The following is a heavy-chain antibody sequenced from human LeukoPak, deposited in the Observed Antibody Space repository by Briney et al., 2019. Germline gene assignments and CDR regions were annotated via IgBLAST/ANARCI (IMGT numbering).Heavy chain of an antibody. Sequence: GGSLRLSCAASGFTVSSNYMSWVRQAPGKGLEWVSLIYSGGSTYYADSVKGRFTISRDKSKNTLYLQMNSLRAEDTAVYYCARYYSGSHSAPDYWGQGTLVTVSS. D-gene: IGHD1-26*01. CDR3: ARYYSGSHSAPDY. CDR2: IYSGGST. CDR1: GFTVSSNY. V-gene: IGHV3-66*01. J-gene: IGHJ4*02.